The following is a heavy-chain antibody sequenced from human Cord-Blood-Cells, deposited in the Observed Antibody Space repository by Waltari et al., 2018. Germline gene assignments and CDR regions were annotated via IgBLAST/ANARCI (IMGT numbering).Heavy chain of an antibody. V-gene: IGHV4-39*01. D-gene: IGHD3-22*01. CDR1: GGSISSSSYY. J-gene: IGHJ5*02. CDR2: IYYSGST. CDR3: ATFPYYYDSSGYFNWFDP. Sequence: QLQLQESGPGLVKPSETLSLTCTVSGGSISSSSYYWGWIRQPPGRGLEWIGSIYYSGSTYYKPSLKSRVTISVDTSKNQFSLKLSSVTASDTAVYYCATFPYYYDSSGYFNWFDPWGQGTLVTVSS.